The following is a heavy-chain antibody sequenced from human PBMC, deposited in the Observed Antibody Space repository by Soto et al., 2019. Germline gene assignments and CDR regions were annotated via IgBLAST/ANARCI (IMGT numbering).Heavy chain of an antibody. Sequence: GGSLRLSCAASGFTFSSYSMNWVRQAPGKGLEWVSYISSSSSTIYYADSVKGRFTISRDNAKNSLYLQMNSLRDEDTAVYYCARGLYYDFWSGYYNPRAYFDYWGQGTLVTVSS. CDR1: GFTFSSYS. J-gene: IGHJ4*02. CDR2: ISSSSSTI. V-gene: IGHV3-48*02. CDR3: ARGLYYDFWSGYYNPRAYFDY. D-gene: IGHD3-3*01.